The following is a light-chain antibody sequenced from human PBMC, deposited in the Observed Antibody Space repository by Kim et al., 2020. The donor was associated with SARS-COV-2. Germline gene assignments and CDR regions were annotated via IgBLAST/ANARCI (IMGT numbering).Light chain of an antibody. J-gene: IGKJ2*01. CDR2: DAS. CDR3: QQYNSPVT. Sequence: LSESVGDRVTITCRASQSISSWLAWYQQKPGKAPKLLIYDASSLESGVPSRFSGSGSGTEFTLTISSLQPDDFATYYCQQYNSPVTFGQGTKLEI. V-gene: IGKV1-5*01. CDR1: QSISSW.